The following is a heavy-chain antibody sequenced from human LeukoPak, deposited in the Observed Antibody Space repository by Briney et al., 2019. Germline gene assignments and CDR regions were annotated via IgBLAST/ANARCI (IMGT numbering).Heavy chain of an antibody. D-gene: IGHD3-10*01. Sequence: GFLRLSCAASGYTFSRYWMHWVRQGPGKGLVWVSRINEDGSSTSYAESVRGRFTISRDNAKNTLYLQMDSLRAEDAAVYYCTTDTFGARDSWGQGTLVTVSS. CDR1: GYTFSRYW. CDR3: TTDTFGARDS. J-gene: IGHJ4*02. CDR2: INEDGSST. V-gene: IGHV3-74*01.